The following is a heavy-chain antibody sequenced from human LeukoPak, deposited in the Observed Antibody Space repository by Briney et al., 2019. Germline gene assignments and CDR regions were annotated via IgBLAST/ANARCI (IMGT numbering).Heavy chain of an antibody. CDR3: ARDRPGTGYRGGWYHDY. V-gene: IGHV1-2*02. CDR2: INPNSGGT. J-gene: IGHJ4*02. Sequence: GASVKVSCKASGYTFTGYYMHWVRQAPGQGLEWMGWINPNSGGTNYAQKFQGRVTMTRDTSISTAYMELSRLRSDDTAVYYCARDRPGTGYRGGWYHDYWGKGPLVTASS. CDR1: GYTFTGYY. D-gene: IGHD6-19*01.